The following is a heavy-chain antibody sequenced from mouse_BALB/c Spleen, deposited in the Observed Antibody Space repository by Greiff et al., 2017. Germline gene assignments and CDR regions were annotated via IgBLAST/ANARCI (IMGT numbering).Heavy chain of an antibody. CDR1: GYSFTGYY. CDR3: ARKGTTVVAPFDY. D-gene: IGHD1-1*01. CDR2: ISCYNGAT. Sequence: LVKTGASVTISCKASGYSFTGYYMHWVKQSHGKSLEWIGYISCYNGATSYNQKFKGKATFTVDTSSSTAYMQFNSLTSEDSAVYYCARKGTTVVAPFDYWGQGTTLTVSS. V-gene: IGHV1S34*01. J-gene: IGHJ2*01.